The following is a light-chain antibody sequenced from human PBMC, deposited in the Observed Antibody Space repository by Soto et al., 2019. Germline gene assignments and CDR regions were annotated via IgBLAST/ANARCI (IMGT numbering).Light chain of an antibody. CDR2: GAS. Sequence: DTQMTQSPFSLRASVADRFTITCRASPGTSNHLNWYQQKPGKVPEVLIYGASCMQPGVPSRFIVSGSGTDLTLGIRSLQPEAFATYYCHKVYSFPHTVGQGTKMEV. CDR3: HKVYSFPHT. CDR1: PGTSNH. V-gene: IGKV1-39*01. J-gene: IGKJ2*01.